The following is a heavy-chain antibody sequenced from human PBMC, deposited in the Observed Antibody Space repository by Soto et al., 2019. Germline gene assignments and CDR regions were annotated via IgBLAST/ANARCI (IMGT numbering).Heavy chain of an antibody. CDR3: ATVIGSSRGAEYLQH. CDR2: IWDDGSNK. D-gene: IGHD6-6*01. Sequence: GGSLRLSCAASGFTFSTYGLHWVRQAPGKGLEWVAVIWDDGSNKYYADSVKGRFTISRDYSKNTLYLQMNSLRAEDTAVYYCATVIGSSRGAEYLQHWGQGTPVTVSS. V-gene: IGHV3-33*01. J-gene: IGHJ1*01. CDR1: GFTFSTYG.